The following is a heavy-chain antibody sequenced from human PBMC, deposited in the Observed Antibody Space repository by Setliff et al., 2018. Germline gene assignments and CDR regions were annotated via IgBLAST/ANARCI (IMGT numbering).Heavy chain of an antibody. CDR3: ARGGERYHSAS. CDR1: GGSISSDSHY. CDR2: IYISGST. D-gene: IGHD1-1*01. Sequence: SETLSLTCTVSGGSISSDSHYWGWIRQPAGKGLEWIGRIYISGSTIYNPSLKSRVTMSVDTSKNQFSLKLSSVTAADTAVYYCARGGERYHSASWGQGTLVTVSS. J-gene: IGHJ4*02. V-gene: IGHV4-61*02.